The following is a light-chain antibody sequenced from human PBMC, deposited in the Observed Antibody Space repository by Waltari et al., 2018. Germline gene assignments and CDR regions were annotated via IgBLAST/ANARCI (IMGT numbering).Light chain of an antibody. CDR2: TAS. J-gene: IGKJ3*01. Sequence: DIQMTQSPSSLSASVGDTVIMTCRASQRITPYLTWYQQKPRKAPTLLIFTASTLQSGVPSRFSGSGSETDFTLTISGLQPEDFATYYCQQSFRFPLTFGPGTKVDMK. CDR3: QQSFRFPLT. V-gene: IGKV1-39*01. CDR1: QRITPY.